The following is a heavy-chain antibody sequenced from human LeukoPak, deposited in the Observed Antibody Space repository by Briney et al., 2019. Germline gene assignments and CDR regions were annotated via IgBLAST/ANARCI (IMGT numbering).Heavy chain of an antibody. V-gene: IGHV4-30-4*08. CDR2: IYYSGST. J-gene: IGHJ2*01. Sequence: SQTLSLTCTVSGGSISSGDYYWSWIRQPPGKGLEWIGYIYYSGSTYYNPSLKSRVTISVDTSKNQFSLKLSSVTAADTAVYYCARDGPWHIVVVTAFNWYFDLWGQGTLVTVSS. CDR1: GGSISSGDYY. CDR3: ARDGPWHIVVVTAFNWYFDL. D-gene: IGHD2-21*02.